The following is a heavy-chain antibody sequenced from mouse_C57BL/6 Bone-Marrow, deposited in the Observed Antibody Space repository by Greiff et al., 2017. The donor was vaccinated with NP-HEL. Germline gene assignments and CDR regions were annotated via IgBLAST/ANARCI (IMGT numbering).Heavy chain of an antibody. V-gene: IGHV1-63*01. Sequence: QVQLKQSGAELVRPGTSVKMSCKASGYTFTNYWIGWAKQRPGHGLEWIGDIYPGGGYTNYNEKFKGKATLTADKSSSTAYMQFSSLTSEDSAIYYCARGTGTNYAMDYWGQGTSVTVSS. D-gene: IGHD3-3*01. CDR3: ARGTGTNYAMDY. CDR1: GYTFTNYW. CDR2: IYPGGGYT. J-gene: IGHJ4*01.